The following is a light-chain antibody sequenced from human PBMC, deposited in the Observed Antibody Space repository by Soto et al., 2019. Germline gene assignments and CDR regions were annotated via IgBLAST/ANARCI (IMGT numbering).Light chain of an antibody. CDR3: QQYNSYLLT. J-gene: IGKJ4*01. CDR2: KAS. Sequence: DIQMTQSPSTLSASVGDRVTITCRASQSISSWLAWYQQKPGKAPKLLIYKASSLESGVPSRFSGSGSGTEFTITISSLQHDDFANYYCQQYNSYLLTFGGGTKVEIK. CDR1: QSISSW. V-gene: IGKV1-5*03.